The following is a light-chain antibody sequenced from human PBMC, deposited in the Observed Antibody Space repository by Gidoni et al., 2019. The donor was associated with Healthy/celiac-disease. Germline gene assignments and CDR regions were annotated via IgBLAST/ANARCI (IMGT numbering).Light chain of an antibody. Sequence: DIPMTQSPTSLSASVGVRVTITCRASQSISSYLNWYQQKPGKAPKLLIYAASSLQSGVPSRFSGSGSGTDFTLTISSLQPEDFATYYCQQSYSTSSYTFGQGTKLEIK. CDR3: QQSYSTSSYT. CDR2: AAS. J-gene: IGKJ2*01. CDR1: QSISSY. V-gene: IGKV1-39*01.